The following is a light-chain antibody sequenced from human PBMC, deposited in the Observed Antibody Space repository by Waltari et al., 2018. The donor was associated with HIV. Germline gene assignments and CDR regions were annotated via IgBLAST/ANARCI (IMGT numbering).Light chain of an antibody. CDR1: QSVGTY. V-gene: IGKV3-11*01. Sequence: EIVLTQSPATLSLSTGERTTLSCRASQSVGTYLAVYQQKHGQAPRLLLYDASTRATGVPARFSGSWSGTDFTLTISNLEPEDFAVYYCQQYNNWPPYTFGQGTKLEIK. CDR2: DAS. J-gene: IGKJ2*01. CDR3: QQYNNWPPYT.